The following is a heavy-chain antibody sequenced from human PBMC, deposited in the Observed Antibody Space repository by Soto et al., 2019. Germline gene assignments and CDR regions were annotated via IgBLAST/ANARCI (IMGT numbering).Heavy chain of an antibody. Sequence: ASVKVSCKASGYTLTTYWIGWVRQMPGKGLEWMGIIYPGGSDTTYSPSFQGQVTISADKSISTAYLQWNSLKASDSAMYYCGRLDSSYYFDYWGQGTLVTVSS. CDR3: GRLDSSYYFDY. CDR1: GYTLTTYW. CDR2: IYPGGSDT. D-gene: IGHD3-22*01. J-gene: IGHJ4*02. V-gene: IGHV5-51*01.